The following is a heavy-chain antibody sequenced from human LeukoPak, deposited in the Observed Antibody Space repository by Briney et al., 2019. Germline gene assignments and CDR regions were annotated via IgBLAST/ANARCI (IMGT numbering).Heavy chain of an antibody. Sequence: GGSLRLSCTASGFTFSGYSMNWIRQAPGKGLEWVSSFGTRSTSVYHAGSVKGRFAISRDNAKNSLYLQMNSLRAEDTAVYYCAREDSSGWNYFDYWGQGTLVTVSS. CDR1: GFTFSGYS. CDR3: AREDSSGWNYFDY. D-gene: IGHD6-19*01. CDR2: FGTRSTSV. J-gene: IGHJ4*02. V-gene: IGHV3-21*04.